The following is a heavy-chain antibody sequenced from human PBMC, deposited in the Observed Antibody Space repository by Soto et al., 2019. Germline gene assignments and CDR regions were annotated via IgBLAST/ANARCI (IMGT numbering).Heavy chain of an antibody. Sequence: GXPRLCSAASGFXCSSYAMSWVRHAPGNGLECVSAISGSGGSTYYADSVKGRFTISRDNSKNTMYLQMNSLRDEDTAVYYCAKEYYYDSSGYSASFDYWGQGILGPVSS. CDR1: GFXCSSYA. CDR3: AKEYYYDSSGYSASFDY. CDR2: ISGSGGST. V-gene: IGHV3-23*01. D-gene: IGHD3-22*01. J-gene: IGHJ4*02.